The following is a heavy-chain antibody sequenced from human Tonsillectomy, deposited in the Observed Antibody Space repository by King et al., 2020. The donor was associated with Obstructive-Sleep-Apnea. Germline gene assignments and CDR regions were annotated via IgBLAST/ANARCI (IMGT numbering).Heavy chain of an antibody. CDR2: ISYDGSNK. CDR3: ARDRHYYGSGSYPMDV. V-gene: IGHV3-30-3*01. Sequence: VQLVESGGGVVQPGRSLRLSCAASGFTFSSYAMHWVRQAPGKGLEWVAVISYDGSNKYYADSVKGRFTISRDNSKNTLYLQMNSLRAEDTAVYYCARDRHYYGSGSYPMDVWGQGTTVTVSS. CDR1: GFTFSSYA. D-gene: IGHD3-10*01. J-gene: IGHJ6*02.